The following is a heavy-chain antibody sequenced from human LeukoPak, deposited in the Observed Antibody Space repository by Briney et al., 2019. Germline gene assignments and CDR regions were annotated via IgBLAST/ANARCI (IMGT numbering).Heavy chain of an antibody. CDR3: AKSIWFGELYYYGMDV. V-gene: IGHV3-30*18. D-gene: IGHD3-10*01. J-gene: IGHJ6*02. CDR1: GFTFSSYD. CDR2: ISYDGGNK. Sequence: GRSLRLSCAASGFTFSSYDMHWVRQAPGKGLEWVAIISYDGGNKYYVDSVKGRVTISRDNSKNTLYLQMNSLRAEDTAVYYCAKSIWFGELYYYGMDVWGQGTTVTVSS.